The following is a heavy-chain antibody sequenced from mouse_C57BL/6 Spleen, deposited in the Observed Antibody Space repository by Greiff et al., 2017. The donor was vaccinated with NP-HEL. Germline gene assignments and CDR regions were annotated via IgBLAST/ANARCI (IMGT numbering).Heavy chain of an antibody. CDR1: GFTFSSYA. Sequence: VQLKESGEGLVKPGGSLKLSCAASGFTFSSYAMSWVRQTPEKRLEWVAYISSGGDYIYYADTVKGRFTISRDNARNTLYLQMSSLKSEDTAMYYCTREDYSNYGGAMDYWGQGTSVTVSS. CDR2: ISSGGDYI. CDR3: TREDYSNYGGAMDY. V-gene: IGHV5-9-1*02. D-gene: IGHD2-5*01. J-gene: IGHJ4*01.